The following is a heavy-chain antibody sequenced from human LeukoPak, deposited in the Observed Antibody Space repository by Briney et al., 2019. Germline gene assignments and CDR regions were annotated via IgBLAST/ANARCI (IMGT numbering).Heavy chain of an antibody. V-gene: IGHV3-23*01. CDR2: ISGSGGST. J-gene: IGHJ4*02. Sequence: GGSLRLSCAASGFTFSSYAMSWVRQAPGEGLEWVSAISGSGGSTYYADSVKGRFTISRDNSKNTLYLQMNSLRAEDTAVYYCAKDRPDILTGSQFDYWGQGTLVTVSS. CDR1: GFTFSSYA. D-gene: IGHD3-9*01. CDR3: AKDRPDILTGSQFDY.